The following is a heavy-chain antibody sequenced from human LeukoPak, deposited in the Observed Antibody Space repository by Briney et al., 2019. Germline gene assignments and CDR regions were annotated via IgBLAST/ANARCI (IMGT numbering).Heavy chain of an antibody. V-gene: IGHV1-69*13. CDR2: IIPIFGTA. D-gene: IGHD5-12*01. J-gene: IGHJ4*02. CDR1: GGTFSSYA. CDR3: ARPRDIVATGDNYYFDY. Sequence: SVKVSCKASGGTFSSYAISWVRQAPGQGLEWMGGIIPIFGTANYAQKFQGRVTITADESTSTAYMELSSLRSEDTAVYYCARPRDIVATGDNYYFDYWGQGTLVTVSS.